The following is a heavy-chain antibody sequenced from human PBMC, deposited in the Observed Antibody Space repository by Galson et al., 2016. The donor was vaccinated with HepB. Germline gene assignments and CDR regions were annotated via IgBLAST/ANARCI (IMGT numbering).Heavy chain of an antibody. Sequence: SVKVSCKASGYHFIPYNMHWVRQAPGQGLEWMGMTHTNVGTTTYAQKFQGRVTMTWDTSRNTVYMELSSLRSEDSAVYFCARDRWGADYWGQGALVIVTS. V-gene: IGHV1-46*01. CDR1: GYHFIPYN. J-gene: IGHJ4*02. D-gene: IGHD1-26*01. CDR3: ARDRWGADY. CDR2: THTNVGTT.